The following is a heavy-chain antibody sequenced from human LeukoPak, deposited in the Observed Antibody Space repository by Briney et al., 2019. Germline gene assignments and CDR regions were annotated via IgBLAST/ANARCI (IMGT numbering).Heavy chain of an antibody. CDR1: GFTFSDYY. D-gene: IGHD6-13*01. Sequence: GGSLRLSCAASGFTFSDYYMSWIRQAPGKGLEWVSYISSSGSTIYYADSVKGRFTVSRDNAKNSLYLQMNSLGGEDTAVYYCATDADRSSWSDYWGQGTLVTVSS. CDR3: ATDADRSSWSDY. J-gene: IGHJ4*02. V-gene: IGHV3-11*04. CDR2: ISSSGSTI.